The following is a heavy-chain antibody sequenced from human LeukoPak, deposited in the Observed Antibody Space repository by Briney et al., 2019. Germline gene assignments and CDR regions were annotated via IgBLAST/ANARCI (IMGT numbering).Heavy chain of an antibody. D-gene: IGHD6-13*01. CDR3: AKDPTSGGTAEYFQH. CDR1: GFTFSSYA. V-gene: IGHV3-23*01. J-gene: IGHJ1*01. Sequence: GGSLRLSCSASGFTFSSYAMSWVRQAPEKGLEWVSVISGSGGSTYYADSVKGRFTISRDNSKNTLFLQMNSLRAEDTAVYYCAKDPTSGGTAEYFQHWGQGTLVTVSS. CDR2: ISGSGGST.